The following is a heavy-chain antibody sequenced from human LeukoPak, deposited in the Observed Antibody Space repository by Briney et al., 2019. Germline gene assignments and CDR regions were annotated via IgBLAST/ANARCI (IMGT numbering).Heavy chain of an antibody. D-gene: IGHD4-23*01. CDR3: ATDLNYGGNELRDY. CDR2: FDPEDGET. Sequence: ASVKVSCKVSGYTLTELSMHWVRQAPGKGLEWMGGFDPEDGETIYAQKFQGRVTMTEDTSTDTAYMELSSLRSEDTAVYYGATDLNYGGNELRDYWGQGTLVTVSS. J-gene: IGHJ4*02. V-gene: IGHV1-24*01. CDR1: GYTLTELS.